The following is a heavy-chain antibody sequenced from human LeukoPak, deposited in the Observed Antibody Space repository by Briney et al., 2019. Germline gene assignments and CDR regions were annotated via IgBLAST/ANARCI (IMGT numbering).Heavy chain of an antibody. CDR1: GFTFSNAW. CDR3: TTSLRGYDFLFDY. V-gene: IGHV3-15*01. J-gene: IGHJ4*02. CDR2: IKSKTDGGTT. Sequence: AGGSLGFSCAAPGFTFSNAWMSWVRQAPGKGLGWVGRIKSKTDGGTTDYAVPMKDRFTFSRDDSKNTLYLQMNNLQTEDTAVYYCTTSLRGYDFLFDYWGQGTLVTVSS. D-gene: IGHD5-12*01.